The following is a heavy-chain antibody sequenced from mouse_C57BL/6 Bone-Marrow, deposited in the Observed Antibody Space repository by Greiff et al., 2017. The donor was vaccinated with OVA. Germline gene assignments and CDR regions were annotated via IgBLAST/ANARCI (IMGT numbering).Heavy chain of an antibody. CDR3: ARGGGLPYYYAMDY. Sequence: VHLVESGPGLVQPSQSLSITCTVSGFSLTSYGVHWVRQSPGKGLEWLGVIWSGGSTDYNAAFISRLSISKDNSKSQVFFKMNSLQADDTAIYYCARGGGLPYYYAMDYWGQGTSVTVSS. CDR2: IWSGGST. J-gene: IGHJ4*01. V-gene: IGHV2-2*01. CDR1: GFSLTSYG. D-gene: IGHD2-2*01.